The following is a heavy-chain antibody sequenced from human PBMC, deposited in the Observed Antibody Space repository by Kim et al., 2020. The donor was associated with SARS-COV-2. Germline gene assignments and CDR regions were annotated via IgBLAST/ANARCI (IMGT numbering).Heavy chain of an antibody. CDR3: ASSPHTATLYGMDV. J-gene: IGHJ6*02. CDR1: GGSISSSNC. V-gene: IGHV4-4*02. CDR2: LYHSGSI. D-gene: IGHD5-18*01. Sequence: SETLSLTCTVSGGSISSSNCCSRVSQHPAKGLQWIGELYHSGSINYNQPLKNRVTISVDKSKNQFALKLSSVTAADTAVYYCASSPHTATLYGMDVWRQGTTVTVSS.